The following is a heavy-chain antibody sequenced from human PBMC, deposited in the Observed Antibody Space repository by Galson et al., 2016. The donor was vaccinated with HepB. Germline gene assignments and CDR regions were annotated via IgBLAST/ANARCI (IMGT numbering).Heavy chain of an antibody. Sequence: SLRLSCAVSGFTFGDYAMSWFRQAPGKGLEWVGFIRSKAYGGTTEYAASVKGRFTISRDDSKSIAYLHMNSLKTEDTAVYYCTREETFDYWGQGTLVTVSS. CDR1: GFTFGDYA. J-gene: IGHJ4*02. CDR3: TREETFDY. V-gene: IGHV3-49*03. CDR2: IRSKAYGGTT.